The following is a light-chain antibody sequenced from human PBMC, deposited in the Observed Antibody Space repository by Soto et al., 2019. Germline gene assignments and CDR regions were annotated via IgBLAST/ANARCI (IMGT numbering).Light chain of an antibody. CDR2: DAS. Sequence: IVLTQSPVTLSFSPGERAILSCRASHSVGSLLAWYQHNPGQAPRLLIFDASYRAAGIPARFRGSGSGTDFTLTIDSLEPEDFALYYCQQRTNWLWTFGPGTKV. V-gene: IGKV3-11*01. J-gene: IGKJ1*01. CDR3: QQRTNWLWT. CDR1: HSVGSL.